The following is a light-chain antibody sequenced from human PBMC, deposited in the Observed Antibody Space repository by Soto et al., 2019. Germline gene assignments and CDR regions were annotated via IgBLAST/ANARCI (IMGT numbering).Light chain of an antibody. CDR3: CSYAGSSTSFV. Sequence: QSVLTQPRSVSGSPGQSVTISCTGTSRDVGAYNCVSWYRQHPGKAPQLIIFDVTERPSGVPARFSGSKSGNTASLTISGFQADEEADYYCCSYAGSSTSFVFGGGTKVTVL. V-gene: IGLV2-11*01. CDR1: SRDVGAYNC. CDR2: DVT. J-gene: IGLJ1*01.